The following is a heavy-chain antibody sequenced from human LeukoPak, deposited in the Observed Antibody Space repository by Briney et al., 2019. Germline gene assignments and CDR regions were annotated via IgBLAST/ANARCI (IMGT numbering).Heavy chain of an antibody. J-gene: IGHJ6*02. CDR2: ISSSSSYI. D-gene: IGHD2-8*02. CDR1: GFTFSSYS. V-gene: IGHV3-21*01. CDR3: ARDWYWAYVMDV. Sequence: GGSLRLSCAASGFTFSSYSMNWVRQAPGKGLEWVSSISSSSSYIYYADSVKGRFTISRDNAKNSLYLQMNSLRAEDTAVYYCARDWYWAYVMDVWGQGTTVTVSS.